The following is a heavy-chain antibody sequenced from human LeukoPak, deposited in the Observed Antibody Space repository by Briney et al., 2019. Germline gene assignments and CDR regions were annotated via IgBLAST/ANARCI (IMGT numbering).Heavy chain of an antibody. CDR1: GGSISSGGYS. CDR2: IYHSGST. Sequence: SETLSLTCAVSGGSISSGGYSWIWIRQPPGKGLEWIGYIYHSGSTYYNPSLKSRVTISVDRSKNQFSLKLSSVTAADTAVYYCARGGATGDPFLDYWGQGTLVTVSS. CDR3: ARGGATGDPFLDY. J-gene: IGHJ4*02. D-gene: IGHD7-27*01. V-gene: IGHV4-30-2*01.